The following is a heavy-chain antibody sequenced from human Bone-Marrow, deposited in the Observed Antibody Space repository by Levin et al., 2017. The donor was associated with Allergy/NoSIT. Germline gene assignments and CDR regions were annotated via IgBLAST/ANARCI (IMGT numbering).Heavy chain of an antibody. D-gene: IGHD3-22*01. CDR3: ARVFYFESSGYYYP. J-gene: IGHJ5*02. CDR2: ISGYNGNT. CDR1: GLTFNTYG. V-gene: IGHV1-18*01. Sequence: GESLKISCKASGLTFNTYGFIWVRQAPGQGLEWMGWISGYNGNTDYAQKFQGRVSMTTDTSTSTVYMELRNLRPDDTAVYYCARVFYFESSGYYYPWGQGTQVTVSS.